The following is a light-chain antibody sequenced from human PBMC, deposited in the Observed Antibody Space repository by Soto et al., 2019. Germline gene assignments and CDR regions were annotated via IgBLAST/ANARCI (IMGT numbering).Light chain of an antibody. Sequence: EIVLTHSPATLSLSPGEIATLSCRASQSVSSYLAWYQQKPGQAPRLLIYDASNRATGIPARFSGIVSGTDFTLTISSLEPEDFAVYYCQQRSNWPQFTFGPGTKVDIK. CDR1: QSVSSY. J-gene: IGKJ3*01. CDR3: QQRSNWPQFT. V-gene: IGKV3-11*01. CDR2: DAS.